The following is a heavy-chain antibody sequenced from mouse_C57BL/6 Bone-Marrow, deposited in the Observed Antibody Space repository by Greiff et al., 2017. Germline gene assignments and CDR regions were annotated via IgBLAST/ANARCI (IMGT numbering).Heavy chain of an antibody. J-gene: IGHJ3*01. CDR2: IRRKSSNYAT. D-gene: IGHD2-4*01. CDR1: GFTFNTYA. Sequence: EVKLVESGGGLVQPKGSLKLSCAASGFTFNTYAMHWVRQAPGEGLEWVARIRRKSSNYATYYADSVKDRFTISRDDSQSMLYLQMNNLKTEDTAMYYCVRNYEFAYWGQGTLVTVSA. CDR3: VRNYEFAY. V-gene: IGHV10-3*01.